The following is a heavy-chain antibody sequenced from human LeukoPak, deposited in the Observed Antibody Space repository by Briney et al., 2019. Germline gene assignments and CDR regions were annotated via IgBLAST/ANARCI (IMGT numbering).Heavy chain of an antibody. CDR3: ARDPRVLYGEHPFDY. V-gene: IGHV3-33*01. D-gene: IGHD4-17*01. CDR1: GFTFSSYG. J-gene: IGHJ4*02. CDR2: IWYDGSNK. Sequence: PGRSLRLSCAASGFTFSSYGMHWVRQAPGKGLEWVAVIWYDGSNKYYADSVKGRFTIPRDNSKNTLYLQMNSLRAEDTAVYYCARDPRVLYGEHPFDYWGQGTLVTVSS.